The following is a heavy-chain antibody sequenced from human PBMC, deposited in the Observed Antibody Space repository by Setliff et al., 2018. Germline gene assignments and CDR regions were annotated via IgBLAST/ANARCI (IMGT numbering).Heavy chain of an antibody. V-gene: IGHV3-15*01. Sequence: GGSLRLSCAASGFTFSSYAMSWVRQAPGKGLEWVGLIRSNTDGGTADYAAPVEDRFTISRDDSKNTVYLQMNSLKTEDTAVYYCTRASSIAVAGSSIWGQGTLVTVSS. CDR1: GFTFSSYA. CDR2: IRSNTDGGTA. J-gene: IGHJ4*02. CDR3: TRASSIAVAGSSI. D-gene: IGHD6-19*01.